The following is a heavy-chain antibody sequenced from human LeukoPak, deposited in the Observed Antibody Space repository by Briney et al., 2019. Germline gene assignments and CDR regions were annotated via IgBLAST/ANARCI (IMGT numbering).Heavy chain of an antibody. D-gene: IGHD3-3*01. CDR1: GFTFSSYD. V-gene: IGHV3-13*01. Sequence: GGSLGLSRAASGFTFSSYDMHWVRQATGKGLEWVSAIGTAGDTYYPGSVKGRFTISRENAKNSLYLQMNSLRAGDTAVYYCARDKGNRVFDYWGQGTLVTVFS. J-gene: IGHJ4*02. CDR3: ARDKGNRVFDY. CDR2: IGTAGDT.